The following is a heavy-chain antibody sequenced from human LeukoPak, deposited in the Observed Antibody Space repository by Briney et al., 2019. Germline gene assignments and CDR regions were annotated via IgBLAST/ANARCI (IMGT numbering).Heavy chain of an antibody. Sequence: GGSLRLSCAASGFTFSRYAMSWVRQAPGKGLEWVSSISSSSSYIYYADSVKGRFTISRDNAKNSLYLQMNSLRAEDTAVYYCARDRRAAIIPHDAFDIWGQGTMVTVSS. CDR1: GFTFSRYA. CDR2: ISSSSSYI. V-gene: IGHV3-21*01. D-gene: IGHD2-2*01. CDR3: ARDRRAAIIPHDAFDI. J-gene: IGHJ3*02.